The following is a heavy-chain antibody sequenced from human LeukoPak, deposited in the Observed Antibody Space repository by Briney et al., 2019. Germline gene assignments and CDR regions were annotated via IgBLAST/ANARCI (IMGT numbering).Heavy chain of an antibody. V-gene: IGHV3-73*01. CDR1: GFTFSGSA. D-gene: IGHD3-22*01. J-gene: IGHJ4*02. CDR3: TTYYYDSSVRGPTDY. CDR2: IRSKANSYAT. Sequence: QTGGSLRLSCAASGFTFSGSAMHWVRQASGKGLEWVGRIRSKANSYATAYAASVKGRFTISRDDSKNTAYLQMNSLKTGDTAVYYCTTYYYDSSVRGPTDYWGQGTLVTVSS.